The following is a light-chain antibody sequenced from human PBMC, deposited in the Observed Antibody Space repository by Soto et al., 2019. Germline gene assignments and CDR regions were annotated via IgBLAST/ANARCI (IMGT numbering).Light chain of an antibody. CDR2: EVN. Sequence: QSVLTQPPSASGSPGQSVTISCTGTSSDVGGYHYVSWYQQHPGKAPKLMIYEVNKRPSGVPDRFSGSKSGNTASLTVSGLQAEDEADYYCSSYGGSNNYVLFGGGTQLTVL. CDR1: SSDVGGYHY. V-gene: IGLV2-8*01. J-gene: IGLJ2*01. CDR3: SSYGGSNNYVL.